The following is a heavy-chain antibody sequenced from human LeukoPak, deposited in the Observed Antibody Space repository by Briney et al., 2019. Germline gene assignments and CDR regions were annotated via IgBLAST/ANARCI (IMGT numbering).Heavy chain of an antibody. CDR1: GFTFSTYG. Sequence: GGSLRLSCVASGFTFSTYGVSWVRQAPGKGLEWVSAISGSGGSTYYADSVKGRFTISRDNSKNTLFLQMNSLRPEDTAVYYCAREEYFGGYVKPLGYYYMDVWGKGTTVTISS. J-gene: IGHJ6*03. CDR2: ISGSGGST. CDR3: AREEYFGGYVKPLGYYYMDV. V-gene: IGHV3-23*01. D-gene: IGHD5-12*01.